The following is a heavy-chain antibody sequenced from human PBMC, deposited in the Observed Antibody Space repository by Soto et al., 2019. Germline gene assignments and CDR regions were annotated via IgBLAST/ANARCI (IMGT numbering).Heavy chain of an antibody. CDR2: ISAYNGNT. CDR3: ARDEQWLGYYYYYMDV. D-gene: IGHD6-19*01. Sequence: ASVKVSCKASGYTFTSYGISWVRQAPGQGLEWMGWISAYNGNTNYAQKLQGRVTMTTDTSTSTAYMELRSLRSDDTAVYYCARDEQWLGYYYYYMDVWGKGTTVTVSS. V-gene: IGHV1-18*01. CDR1: GYTFTSYG. J-gene: IGHJ6*03.